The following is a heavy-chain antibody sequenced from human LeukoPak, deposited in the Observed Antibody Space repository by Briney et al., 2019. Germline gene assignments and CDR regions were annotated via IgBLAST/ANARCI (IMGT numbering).Heavy chain of an antibody. V-gene: IGHV3-23*01. CDR2: ISGSGSST. Sequence: PGGSLRLSCAASGINFGNYVMTWVRQAPGKGLEWVSAISGSGSSTYYADSVKGRFTISRDNSKNTLYLQMNSLRAEDTAVYYCARGGTMYYGSGNFDYWGQGTLVTVSS. CDR1: GINFGNYV. D-gene: IGHD3-10*01. CDR3: ARGGTMYYGSGNFDY. J-gene: IGHJ4*02.